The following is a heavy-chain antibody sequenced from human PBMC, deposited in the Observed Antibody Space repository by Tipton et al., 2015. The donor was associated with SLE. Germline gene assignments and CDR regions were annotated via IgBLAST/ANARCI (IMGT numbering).Heavy chain of an antibody. J-gene: IGHJ4*02. D-gene: IGHD5-18*01. V-gene: IGHV4-61*09. CDR2: IYTSGST. CDR1: GVSITSGRYY. CDR3: ARVDTAMVFPFGGYYLDY. Sequence: TLSLTCTVSGVSITSGRYYWSWIRQPAGKGLEWIGHIYTSGSTNYKPSLKSRVTISVDTSKNQFSLRLSSVTAADTAVYYCARVDTAMVFPFGGYYLDYWGQGILVTVSS.